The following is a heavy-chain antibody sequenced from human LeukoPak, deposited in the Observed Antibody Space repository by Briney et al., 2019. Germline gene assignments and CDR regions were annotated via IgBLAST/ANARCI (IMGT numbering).Heavy chain of an antibody. Sequence: GESLKSSCQGSGYRFIDSWIGWARPMPGKGLGWMGIIFSGDTDIKYTPSLQGQVTISADNAISTAYLQWSSLKASDTDIYYCVRYGLQGCRDSRCFTSFYYYGVDVWGQGSTVTVSS. J-gene: IGHJ6*02. V-gene: IGHV5-51*01. CDR1: GYRFIDSW. CDR2: IFSGDTDI. CDR3: VRYGLQGCRDSRCFTSFYYYGVDV. D-gene: IGHD4-11*01.